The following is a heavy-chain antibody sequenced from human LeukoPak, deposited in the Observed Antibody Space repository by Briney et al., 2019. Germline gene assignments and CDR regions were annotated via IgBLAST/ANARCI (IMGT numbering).Heavy chain of an antibody. CDR1: GFTFSSYS. D-gene: IGHD6-6*01. CDR2: ISSSSSTI. CDR3: AKGLDPVAYYGMDV. Sequence: GGSLRLSCAASGFTFSSYSMTWVRQAPGKGLEWVSYISSSSSTIYYADSVKGRFTISRDNAKNSLYLQMNSLRAEDTAVYYCAKGLDPVAYYGMDVWGQGTTVTVSS. J-gene: IGHJ6*02. V-gene: IGHV3-48*04.